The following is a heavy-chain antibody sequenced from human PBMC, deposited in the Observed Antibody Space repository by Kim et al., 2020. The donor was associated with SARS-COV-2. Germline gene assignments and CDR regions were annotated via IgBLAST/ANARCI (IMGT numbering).Heavy chain of an antibody. CDR1: GFPINGNY. D-gene: IGHD3-10*01. Sequence: GGSLRLSCAASGFPINGNYMSWLRQAPGRGLEWVAVLYSGGSTYFADSVKGRFTIARDISKNTIYLQMNYLTVEDSAVYYCARGPRGGYTGSGHYYSGWFDPWGQGALVTVSS. V-gene: IGHV3-53*01. CDR2: LYSGGST. CDR3: ARGPRGGYTGSGHYYSGWFDP. J-gene: IGHJ5*02.